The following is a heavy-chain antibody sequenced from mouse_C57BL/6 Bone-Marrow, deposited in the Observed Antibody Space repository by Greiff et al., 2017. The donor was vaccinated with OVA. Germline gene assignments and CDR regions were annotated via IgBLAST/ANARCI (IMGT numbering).Heavy chain of an antibody. CDR1: GYTFTSYG. V-gene: IGHV1-58*01. CDR2: IYIGNGYT. CDR3: ARNGWLLRGWYFDV. Sequence: EVKLVESGAELVRPGSSVKMSCKTSGYTFTSYGINWVKQRPGQGLEWIGYIYIGNGYTEYNEKFKGKATLTSDTSSSTAYMQLSSLTSEDSAIYFCARNGWLLRGWYFDVWGTGTTVTVSS. D-gene: IGHD2-3*01. J-gene: IGHJ1*03.